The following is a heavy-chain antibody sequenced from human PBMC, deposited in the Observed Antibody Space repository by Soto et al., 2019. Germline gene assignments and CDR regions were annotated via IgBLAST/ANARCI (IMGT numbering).Heavy chain of an antibody. Sequence: SETLSLTCTVSGGSISSGGYYWSWIRQHPGKGLEWIGYIYYSGSTNYNPSLKSRVTISVDTSKNQFSLKLSSVTAADTAVYYCARPQYSSSWKHFDYWGQGTLVTVSS. J-gene: IGHJ4*02. V-gene: IGHV4-61*08. D-gene: IGHD6-13*01. CDR3: ARPQYSSSWKHFDY. CDR1: GGSISSGGYY. CDR2: IYYSGST.